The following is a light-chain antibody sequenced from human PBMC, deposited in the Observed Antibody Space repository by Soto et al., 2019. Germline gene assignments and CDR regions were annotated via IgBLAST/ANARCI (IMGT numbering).Light chain of an antibody. CDR3: QQYGRSGT. J-gene: IGKJ1*01. CDR1: QSITRN. Sequence: SVWTQPPPTLSVSEGERATLSFRASQSITRNLAWYQQSPGQAPRLLIYGASTRATGIPARFSGSGSGTDFTLTISSLEPEDFAVYYCQQYGRSGTFGQGPKVDI. CDR2: GAS. V-gene: IGKV3-20*01.